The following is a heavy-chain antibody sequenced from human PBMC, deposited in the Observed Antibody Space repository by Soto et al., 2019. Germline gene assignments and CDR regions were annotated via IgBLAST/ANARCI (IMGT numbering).Heavy chain of an antibody. D-gene: IGHD3-22*01. CDR3: VVINDYYYYYGMDV. CDR2: ISSSGSTI. V-gene: IGHV3-48*03. J-gene: IGHJ6*02. Sequence: GGSLTLSCGASGFTFRSYEMNWVRQAPAQGLEWVSYISSSGSTIYYADSVKGRFTISRDNAKNSLYLQMNSLRAEETAVYYCVVINDYYYYYGMDVWGQGT. CDR1: GFTFRSYE.